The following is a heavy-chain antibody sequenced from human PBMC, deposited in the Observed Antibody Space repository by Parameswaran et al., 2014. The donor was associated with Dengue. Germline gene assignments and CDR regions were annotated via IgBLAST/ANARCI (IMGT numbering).Heavy chain of an antibody. J-gene: IGHJ4*02. V-gene: IGHV1-69*15. Sequence: SWVRQAPGQGLEWMEGSSLSLVHQTTHRSSRGRVTITADESTGTAYMELSSLRSEDTAVYYCASPRRWHSSGWYAFDYWGQGSLVTVSS. CDR3: ASPRRWHSSGWYAFDY. CDR2: SSLSLVH. D-gene: IGHD6-19*01.